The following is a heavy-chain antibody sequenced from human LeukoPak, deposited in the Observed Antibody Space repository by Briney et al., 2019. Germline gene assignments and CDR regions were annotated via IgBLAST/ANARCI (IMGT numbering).Heavy chain of an antibody. J-gene: IGHJ4*02. CDR2: ISNSGST. Sequence: PSETLSLTCDVYGGSFSGYYWSWIRQPPGKGLEWIGYISNSGSTNYNPSLKSRVTMSVDTSKNQFSLRLSSVTAADTAVYYCARGSNWGDYWGRGTLVTVSS. D-gene: IGHD7-27*01. CDR1: GGSFSGYY. V-gene: IGHV4-59*08. CDR3: ARGSNWGDY.